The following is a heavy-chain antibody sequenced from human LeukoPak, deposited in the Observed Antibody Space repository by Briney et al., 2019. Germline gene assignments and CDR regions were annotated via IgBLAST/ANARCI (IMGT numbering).Heavy chain of an antibody. D-gene: IGHD1-26*01. Sequence: GGSLRLSCVASGFTFSNHWMNWVRQAPGKGLEWVANIKRDGSEKYYVDSVKGRFTISRDNAKNSLNLQMNSLRAEDSAVYYCVKLSEHWGQGTLVTVSS. V-gene: IGHV3-7*01. CDR3: VKLSEH. CDR2: IKRDGSEK. J-gene: IGHJ1*01. CDR1: GFTFSNHW.